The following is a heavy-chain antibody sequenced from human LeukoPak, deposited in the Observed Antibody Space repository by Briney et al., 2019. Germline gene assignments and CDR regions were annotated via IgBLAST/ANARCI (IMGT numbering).Heavy chain of an antibody. CDR3: AREKVDTMIVVVIGYFGY. CDR1: GDSVSSNSAA. CDR2: TYYRSKWYN. D-gene: IGHD3-22*01. V-gene: IGHV6-1*01. J-gene: IGHJ4*02. Sequence: SQTLSLTCAISGDSVSSNSAAWNWIRQSPSGGLEWLGRTYYRSKWYNDYAVSVKSRITINPDTSKNQFSLQLNSVTPEDTAVYYCAREKVDTMIVVVIGYFGYWGQGTLVTVSS.